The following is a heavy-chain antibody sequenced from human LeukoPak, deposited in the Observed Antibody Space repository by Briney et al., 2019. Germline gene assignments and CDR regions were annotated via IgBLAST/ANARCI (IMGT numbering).Heavy chain of an antibody. Sequence: SETLSLTCTVSGGSVSSGSYYWSWTRQPPGKGLEWIGYIYYSGSTNYNPSLKSRVTISVDTSKNQFSLKLSSVTAADTAVYYCARLYSSSWGVFDYWGQGTLVTVSS. CDR3: ARLYSSSWGVFDY. CDR1: GGSVSSGSYY. CDR2: IYYSGST. V-gene: IGHV4-61*01. J-gene: IGHJ4*02. D-gene: IGHD6-13*01.